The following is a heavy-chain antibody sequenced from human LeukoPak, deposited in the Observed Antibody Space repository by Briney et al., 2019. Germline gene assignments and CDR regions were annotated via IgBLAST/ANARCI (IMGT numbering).Heavy chain of an antibody. J-gene: IGHJ3*02. CDR1: GGTFISYA. CDR2: IIPIFGTA. Sequence: GASVKVSCKASGGTFISYAISWVRQAPGQGLEWMGGIIPIFGTANYAQKFQGRVTITTDESTSTAYMELSSLRSEDTAVYYCARVNYYDSSGGAAFDIWGQGTMVTVSS. D-gene: IGHD3-22*01. CDR3: ARVNYYDSSGGAAFDI. V-gene: IGHV1-69*05.